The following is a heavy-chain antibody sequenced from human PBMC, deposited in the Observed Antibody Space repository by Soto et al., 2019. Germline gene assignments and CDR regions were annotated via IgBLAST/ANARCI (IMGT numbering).Heavy chain of an antibody. CDR3: PRAGRDGYNWDY. J-gene: IGHJ4*02. D-gene: IGHD5-12*01. CDR2: ISSSGSYI. V-gene: IGHV3-21*01. CDR1: GFTFSRYS. Sequence: EVQLVESGGGLVKPGGSLRLSCAASGFTFSRYSMNWVRQAPGKGLEWVSSISSSGSYIYYADSVKGRFTISRDNAKNSLYLQMNSLRAEDTAVYYCPRAGRDGYNWDYWGQGTLVTVSS.